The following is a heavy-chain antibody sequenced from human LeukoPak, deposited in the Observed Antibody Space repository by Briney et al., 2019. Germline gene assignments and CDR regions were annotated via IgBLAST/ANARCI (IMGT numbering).Heavy chain of an antibody. CDR2: ISYDGTNE. D-gene: IGHD2-2*01. Sequence: GGSLRLSCAASGFTFSSYSLHWVRQAPGKGLEWVAVISYDGTNEKYADSVKGRFTISRDKSKNTLYLQMNSLRTEDTAVYYCARDAGYCSSPSCYDLDAFDFDYWGQGTLVTVSS. V-gene: IGHV3-30-3*01. CDR3: ARDAGYCSSPSCYDLDAFDFDY. J-gene: IGHJ4*02. CDR1: GFTFSSYS.